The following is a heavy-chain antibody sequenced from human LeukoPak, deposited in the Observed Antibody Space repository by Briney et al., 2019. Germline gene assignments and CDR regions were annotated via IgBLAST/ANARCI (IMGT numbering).Heavy chain of an antibody. CDR1: GFSFNNYA. CDR2: IIGSSGST. D-gene: IGHD3-3*01. CDR3: AISGGVLRFLEWLLLDY. J-gene: IGHJ4*02. Sequence: GGSLRLSCVASGFSFNNYAMNWVRQAPGKGLEWVSLIIGSSGSTFYADSVKGRFTISRDKSKNTLYLQMNSLRAEDTAVYYCAISGGVLRFLEWLLLDYWGQGTLVTVSS. V-gene: IGHV3-23*01.